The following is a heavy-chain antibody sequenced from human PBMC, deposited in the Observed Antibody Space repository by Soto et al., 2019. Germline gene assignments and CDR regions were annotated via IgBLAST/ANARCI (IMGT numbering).Heavy chain of an antibody. Sequence: QLQLQESGPGLVKPSETLSLTCTVSGGSISSSSYYWGWIRQPPGRGLEWIGSIYYSGSTYYNPSLKSPVTKSVYPSKNQFARKLSAVTAADTAVYDCARLPFTYDYDSIEDTDAFDIWGQGTVVTVSS. CDR1: GGSISSSSYY. CDR3: ARLPFTYDYDSIEDTDAFDI. V-gene: IGHV4-39*01. J-gene: IGHJ3*02. D-gene: IGHD3-22*01. CDR2: IYYSGST.